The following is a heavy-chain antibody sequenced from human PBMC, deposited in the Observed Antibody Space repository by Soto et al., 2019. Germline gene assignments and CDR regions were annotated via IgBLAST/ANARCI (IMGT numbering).Heavy chain of an antibody. CDR1: GFTFDDYT. V-gene: IGHV3-43*01. J-gene: IGHJ6*02. CDR2: ISWDGGST. D-gene: IGHD3-10*01. CDR3: AKDITRERMINYGSFYYGMDV. Sequence: GGSLRLSCAASGFTFDDYTMHWVRQAPGKGLEWVSLISWDGGSTYYADSVKGRFTISRDNSKNSLYLQMNSLRTEDTALYYCAKDITRERMINYGSFYYGMDVWGQGTTVTVSS.